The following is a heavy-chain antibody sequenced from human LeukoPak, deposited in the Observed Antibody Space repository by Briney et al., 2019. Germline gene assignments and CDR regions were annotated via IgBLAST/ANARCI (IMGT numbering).Heavy chain of an antibody. CDR3: AREDGYSYGSYFDY. CDR1: GGTFSSYA. D-gene: IGHD5-18*01. CDR2: IIPIFGTA. J-gene: IGHJ4*02. Sequence: SVRVSCKASGGTFSSYAISWVRQAPGQGLEWMGGIIPIFGTANYAQKFQGRVTITADESTSTAYMELSSLRSEDTAVYYCAREDGYSYGSYFDYWGQGTLVTVSS. V-gene: IGHV1-69*01.